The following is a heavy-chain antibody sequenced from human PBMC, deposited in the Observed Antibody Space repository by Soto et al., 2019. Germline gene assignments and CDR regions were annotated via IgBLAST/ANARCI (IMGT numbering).Heavy chain of an antibody. D-gene: IGHD6-19*01. J-gene: IGHJ4*02. CDR2: IYYSGST. CDR1: GGSISSSSYY. V-gene: IGHV4-39*01. Sequence: PSETLSLTCTVSGGSISSSSYYWGWIRQPPGKGLEWIGSIYYSGSTYYNPSPKSRVTISVDTSKNQFSLKLSSVTAADTAVYYCARHGNGLIAVAVDYWGQGTLVTVSS. CDR3: ARHGNGLIAVAVDY.